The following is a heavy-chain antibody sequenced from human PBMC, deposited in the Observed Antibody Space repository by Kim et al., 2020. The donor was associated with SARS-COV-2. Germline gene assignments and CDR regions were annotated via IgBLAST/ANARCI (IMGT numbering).Heavy chain of an antibody. D-gene: IGHD5-18*01. V-gene: IGHV3-33*05. CDR1: GFTFSSYG. CDR2: ISYDGINK. Sequence: GGSLRLSCAASGFTFSSYGMHWVRQAPGKGLEWVAVISYDGINKYYADSVKGRFTISRDNSKNTLYLQMNSLRAEDTAVYYCARGEYSYGYGNDAFDIWGQGTMVTVSS. J-gene: IGHJ3*02. CDR3: ARGEYSYGYGNDAFDI.